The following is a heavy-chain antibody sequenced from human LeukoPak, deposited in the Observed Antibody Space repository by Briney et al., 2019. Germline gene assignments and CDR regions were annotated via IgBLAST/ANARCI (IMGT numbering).Heavy chain of an antibody. J-gene: IGHJ6*02. CDR2: IKQDGSEK. CDR1: GFSFGSYW. Sequence: PGGSLRLSCAASGFSFGSYWMSGVRQAPGKGLEWVANIKQDGSEKYYVDSVKGRFTISRDNAKNSLYLQMNSLRAEDTAVYYCARAGRTHFYSGMDVWGQGTTVTVSS. CDR3: ARAGRTHFYSGMDV. V-gene: IGHV3-7*01.